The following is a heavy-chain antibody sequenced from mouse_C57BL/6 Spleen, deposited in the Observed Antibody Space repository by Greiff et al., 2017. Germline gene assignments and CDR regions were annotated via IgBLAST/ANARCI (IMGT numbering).Heavy chain of an antibody. V-gene: IGHV5-4*01. CDR2: ISDGGSYT. J-gene: IGHJ4*01. CDR3: ARERTTAMDY. Sequence: EVQVLESGGGLVKPGGSLKLSCAASGFTFSSYAMPWVRQTPEKRLEWVATISDGGSYTYYPDNVKGRFTISRDNAKNNLYLQMSHLKSEDTAMYYGARERTTAMDYWGQGTSVTVSS. D-gene: IGHD1-1*01. CDR1: GFTFSSYA.